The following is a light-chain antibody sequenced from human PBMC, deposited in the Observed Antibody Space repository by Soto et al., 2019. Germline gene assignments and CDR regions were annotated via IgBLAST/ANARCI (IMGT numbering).Light chain of an antibody. CDR1: QDILNY. CDR3: QQHSGYPST. V-gene: IGKV1-16*02. Sequence: DIQMTQSPSSLSASVGDRVTITCRESQDILNYVAWFQQKPGKAPKSLIYGASNLHGGVPSKFSDSGFGTDFTLTISSLQPEDFATYYCQQHSGYPSTFGQGTKLEIK. J-gene: IGKJ2*01. CDR2: GAS.